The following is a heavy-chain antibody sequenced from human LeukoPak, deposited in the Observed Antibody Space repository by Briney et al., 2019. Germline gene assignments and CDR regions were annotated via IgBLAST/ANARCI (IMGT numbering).Heavy chain of an antibody. Sequence: GGSLGLSCAASGFTFSSYSMNWVRQAPGKGLEWVSSISSSSSYIYYADSVKGRFTISRDNAKNSLYLQMNSLRAEDTAVYYCARLATGQYGGNIDYWGQGTLVTVSS. J-gene: IGHJ4*02. CDR2: ISSSSSYI. CDR1: GFTFSSYS. CDR3: ARLATGQYGGNIDY. V-gene: IGHV3-21*01. D-gene: IGHD4-23*01.